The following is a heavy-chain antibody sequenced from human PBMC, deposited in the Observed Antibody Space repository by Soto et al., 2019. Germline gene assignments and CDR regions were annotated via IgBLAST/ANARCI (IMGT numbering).Heavy chain of an antibody. D-gene: IGHD6-19*01. CDR2: IYHSGST. Sequence: QLQLQESGSGLVKPSQTLSLTCAVSGGSISRGGYSWSWIRHPPGKGLEWIGYIYHSGSTYYNPSLKSRVTISVDRSKNQFSLKLSSVTAADTAVYYCARAGGLGAVAADYWGQGTLVTVSS. J-gene: IGHJ4*02. CDR3: ARAGGLGAVAADY. V-gene: IGHV4-30-2*01. CDR1: GGSISRGGYS.